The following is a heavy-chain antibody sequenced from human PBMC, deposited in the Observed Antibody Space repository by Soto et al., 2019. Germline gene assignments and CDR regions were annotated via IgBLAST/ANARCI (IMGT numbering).Heavy chain of an antibody. CDR2: IWYDGSNK. V-gene: IGHV3-33*01. Sequence: QVQLVESGGGVVQPGRSLRLSCAASGFTFSSYGMHWVRQAPGKGLEWVAVIWYDGSNKYYADSVKGRFTISRDNSKNTLYLQMNSLRAEDTAVYYCARGDSSIGLDYWGQGTLVTDSS. D-gene: IGHD6-6*01. J-gene: IGHJ4*02. CDR3: ARGDSSIGLDY. CDR1: GFTFSSYG.